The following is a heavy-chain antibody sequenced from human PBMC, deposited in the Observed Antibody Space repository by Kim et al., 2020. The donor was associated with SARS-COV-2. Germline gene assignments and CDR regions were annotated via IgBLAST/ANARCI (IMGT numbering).Heavy chain of an antibody. V-gene: IGHV3-48*04. CDR2: ISSSSSTI. Sequence: GSLRLSCAASGFTFSSYSMNWVRQAPGKGLEWVSYISSSSSTIYYADSVKGRFTISRDNAKNSLYLQMNSLRAEDTAVYYCARTLTTVTATDAFDIWGQGTMVTVSS. CDR1: GFTFSSYS. CDR3: ARTLTTVTATDAFDI. J-gene: IGHJ3*02. D-gene: IGHD4-17*01.